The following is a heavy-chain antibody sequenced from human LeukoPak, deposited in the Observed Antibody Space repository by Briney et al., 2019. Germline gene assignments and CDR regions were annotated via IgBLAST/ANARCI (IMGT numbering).Heavy chain of an antibody. CDR3: VKVGVLWFGELSYFDY. D-gene: IGHD3-10*01. Sequence: GGSLRLSCSASGFTFSSYAMHWVRQAPGKGLEYVSAISSNGGSTYYADSVKGRFTISRDNSKNTLYLQMSSLRAEDTAVYYCVKVGVLWFGELSYFDYWGQGTLATVSS. CDR1: GFTFSSYA. J-gene: IGHJ4*02. CDR2: ISSNGGST. V-gene: IGHV3-64D*06.